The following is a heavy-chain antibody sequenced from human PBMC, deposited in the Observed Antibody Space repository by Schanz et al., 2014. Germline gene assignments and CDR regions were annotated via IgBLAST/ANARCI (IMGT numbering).Heavy chain of an antibody. CDR3: ARDTTWRLDL. CDR2: IYYSGNT. V-gene: IGHV4-30-2*06. Sequence: QVQLQESGPGLVKPSQTLSLTCTVSGGSIRSGGYSWNWIRQSPGKGLEWIGYIYYSGNTYYNPSLKSRVPISLDTSKNQFSLTLTSLTAADTAVYYCARDTTWRLDLWGRGTLVTVSS. CDR1: GGSIRSGGYS. J-gene: IGHJ2*01. D-gene: IGHD1-1*01.